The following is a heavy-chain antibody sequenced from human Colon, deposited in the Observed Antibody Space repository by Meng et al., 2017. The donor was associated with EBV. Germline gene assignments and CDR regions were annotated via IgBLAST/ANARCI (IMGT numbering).Heavy chain of an antibody. J-gene: IGHJ4*02. Sequence: VQLPEAGPGPVKPSGTLSLTCAVSGGSLSSRNWWSWVRQPPGKGLEWIGEIYHSGSTNYNPSLKSRVTISVDGSKNQFSLRLSSVTAADTAVYYCARVGAYCGGDCYHPRWGQGTLVTVSS. CDR1: GGSLSSRNW. CDR3: ARVGAYCGGDCYHPR. V-gene: IGHV4-4*02. CDR2: IYHSGST. D-gene: IGHD2-21*02.